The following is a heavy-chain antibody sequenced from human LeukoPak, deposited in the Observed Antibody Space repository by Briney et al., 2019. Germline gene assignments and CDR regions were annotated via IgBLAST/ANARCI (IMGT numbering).Heavy chain of an antibody. D-gene: IGHD6-13*01. CDR3: ARDQSSSWSYYYYMDV. Sequence: GASVKVSCKASGGTFSSYAINWVRQAPGQGLEWMGWINTNTGNPTYAQGFTGRFVFSLDTSVSTAYLQISSLKAEDTAVYYCARDQSSSWSYYYYMDVWGKGTTVTVSS. CDR1: GGTFSSYA. J-gene: IGHJ6*03. V-gene: IGHV7-4-1*02. CDR2: INTNTGNP.